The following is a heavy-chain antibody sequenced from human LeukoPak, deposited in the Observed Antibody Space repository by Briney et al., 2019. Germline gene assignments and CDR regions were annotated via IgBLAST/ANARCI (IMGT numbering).Heavy chain of an antibody. J-gene: IGHJ4*02. CDR3: ARGVGLHVYYFDY. Sequence: SETLSLTCTVSGYSISSGYYWGWIRQPPGKGLEWIGYVFYSGGTNYNPSLKSRVTMSVDTSKTQFSLKLSSVTAADTAVYYCARGVGLHVYYFDYWGQGSLVTVSS. V-gene: IGHV4-38-2*02. CDR2: VFYSGGT. CDR1: GYSISSGYY. D-gene: IGHD3-16*01.